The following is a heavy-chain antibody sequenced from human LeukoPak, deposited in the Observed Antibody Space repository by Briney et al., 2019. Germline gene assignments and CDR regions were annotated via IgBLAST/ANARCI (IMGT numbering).Heavy chain of an antibody. CDR2: ISAYNGNT. Sequence: ASVKVSCKASGYTFTNYGISWVRQAPGQGLEWMGWISAYNGNTKYAQSLQGRVTMTADISTTTAYMELRSLTSDDTAVYYCARDSYYYDTYYFDYWGQGTLVTVSS. CDR3: ARDSYYYDTYYFDY. J-gene: IGHJ4*02. CDR1: GYTFTNYG. V-gene: IGHV1-18*01. D-gene: IGHD3-22*01.